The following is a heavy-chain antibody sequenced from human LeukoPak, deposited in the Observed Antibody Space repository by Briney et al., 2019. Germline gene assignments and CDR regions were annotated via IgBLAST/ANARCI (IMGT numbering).Heavy chain of an antibody. CDR2: ISGSGGSA. V-gene: IGHV3-23*01. CDR1: GFTFSSYA. J-gene: IGHJ3*02. CDR3: AKSPMYTSTWPGHAFDI. Sequence: PGGSLRLSCAAPGFTFSSYAMSWVRQAPGKGLEWVSAISGSGGSALYADSVKGRFTISRDNSKNTLYLQMNSLRAEDTAVYYCAKSPMYTSTWPGHAFDIWGQGTMVTVSS. D-gene: IGHD6-13*01.